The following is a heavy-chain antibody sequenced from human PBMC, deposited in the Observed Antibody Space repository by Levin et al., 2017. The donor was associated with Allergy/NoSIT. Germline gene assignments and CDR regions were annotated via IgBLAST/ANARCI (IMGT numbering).Heavy chain of an antibody. CDR2: TSYDGNNK. D-gene: IGHD6-13*01. CDR1: GFSFSNYA. Sequence: GESLKISCAASGFSFSNYAMHWVRQAPGKGLDWVAGTSYDGNNKFYADSVQGRFTISRDNSKNTLYLQMNSLRAEDTAVYYCAKDLWENRMAAAGPNDFWGQGTLVTVSS. V-gene: IGHV3-30-3*01. CDR3: AKDLWENRMAAAGPNDF. J-gene: IGHJ4*02.